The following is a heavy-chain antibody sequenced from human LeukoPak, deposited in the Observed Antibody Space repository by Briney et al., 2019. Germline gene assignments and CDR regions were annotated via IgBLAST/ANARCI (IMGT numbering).Heavy chain of an antibody. J-gene: IGHJ4*02. CDR3: AKDNGDILTGYYAN. Sequence: GGSLRPSCAASGFTFDDYAMHWVRQAPGKGLEWVSGISWNSGSIGYADSVKGRFTISRDNAKNSLYLQMNSLRAEDTALYYCAKDNGDILTGYYANWGQGTLVTVSS. CDR1: GFTFDDYA. D-gene: IGHD3-9*01. CDR2: ISWNSGSI. V-gene: IGHV3-9*01.